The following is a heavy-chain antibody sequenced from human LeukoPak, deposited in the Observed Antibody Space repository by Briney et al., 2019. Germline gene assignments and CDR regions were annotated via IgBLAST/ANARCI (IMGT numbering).Heavy chain of an antibody. V-gene: IGHV4-61*01. D-gene: IGHD3-3*01. CDR2: IYYSGST. Sequence: SETLSLTCTVSGGSVSSGSYYWSWIRQPPGKGLEWIGYIYYSGSTNYNPSLKSRVTISVDTSKNQFSLKLSSVTAADTAVYYCARDKGWSGYSASFQHWGQGTLVTVSS. CDR3: ARDKGWSGYSASFQH. CDR1: GGSVSSGSYY. J-gene: IGHJ1*01.